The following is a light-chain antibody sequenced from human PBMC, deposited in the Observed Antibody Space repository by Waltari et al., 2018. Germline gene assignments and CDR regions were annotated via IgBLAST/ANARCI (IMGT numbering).Light chain of an antibody. Sequence: LMTQSPATLSVSPGERATLSCRASQSINTNVASYQQKSGQAPRLLIYGASTRATAIPPRFSGGGSGTEFTLTLSSMESEDFAIYYCQQYNDWPITFGQGTRLDIK. V-gene: IGKV3-15*01. J-gene: IGKJ5*01. CDR2: GAS. CDR1: QSINTN. CDR3: QQYNDWPIT.